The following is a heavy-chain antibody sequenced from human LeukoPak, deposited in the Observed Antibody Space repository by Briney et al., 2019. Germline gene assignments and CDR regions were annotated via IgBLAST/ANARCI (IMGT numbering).Heavy chain of an antibody. CDR3: AGGNSWPGLSY. Sequence: PGGSLRLSCAASGFTVSGNCMSWVRQAPGKGLEWVSVIYTAGSTSYADSVKGRITTSRDNSKNTLYLQMNSLRAEDTAVYFCAGGNSWPGLSYWGQGTLLTVSS. D-gene: IGHD6-13*01. CDR2: IYTAGST. J-gene: IGHJ4*02. V-gene: IGHV3-53*01. CDR1: GFTVSGNC.